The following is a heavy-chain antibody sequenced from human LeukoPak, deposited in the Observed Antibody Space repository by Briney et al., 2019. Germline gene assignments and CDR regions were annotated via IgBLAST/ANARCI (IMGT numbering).Heavy chain of an antibody. CDR3: ARHQGGDGYNYYYYYMYV. V-gene: IGHV4-39*01. CDR1: SGSISSSSYY. CDR2: ICYSGST. D-gene: IGHD5-24*01. J-gene: IGHJ6*03. Sequence: PSETLSLTCTVSSGSISSSSYYWGWIRQPPGTGLEWIGSICYSGSTYYKPSLRSRVTISVDTSKSQFSLKLSSVTAADTAVYYCARHQGGDGYNYYYYYMYVWGKGTTVTVSS.